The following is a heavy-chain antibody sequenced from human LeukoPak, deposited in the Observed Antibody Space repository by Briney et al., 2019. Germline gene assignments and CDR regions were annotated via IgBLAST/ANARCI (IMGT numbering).Heavy chain of an antibody. Sequence: SETLSLTCAVYGGSFSGYYWSWIRQPAGKGLEWIGEINHSGSTNYNPSLKSRVTISVDTSKNQFSLKLSSVTAADTAVYYCAGPVARNYWGQGTLVTVSS. CDR2: INHSGST. CDR3: AGPVARNY. CDR1: GGSFSGYY. V-gene: IGHV4-34*01. J-gene: IGHJ4*02. D-gene: IGHD6-19*01.